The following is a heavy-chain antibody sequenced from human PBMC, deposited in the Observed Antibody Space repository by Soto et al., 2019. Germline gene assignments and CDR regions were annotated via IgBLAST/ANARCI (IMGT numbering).Heavy chain of an antibody. J-gene: IGHJ4*02. Sequence: PGGPLRLSWAASGFTFSSYGMHWVRQAPGKGLEWVAVISYDGSNKYYADSVKGRFTISRDNSKNTLYLQMNSLRAEDTAVYYSAKSYSSSSSSVDYWRQGTLVTVSS. V-gene: IGHV3-30*18. CDR1: GFTFSSYG. CDR2: ISYDGSNK. D-gene: IGHD6-6*01. CDR3: AKSYSSSSSSVDY.